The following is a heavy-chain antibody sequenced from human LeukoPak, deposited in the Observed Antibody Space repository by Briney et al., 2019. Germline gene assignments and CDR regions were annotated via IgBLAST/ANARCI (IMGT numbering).Heavy chain of an antibody. J-gene: IGHJ5*02. D-gene: IGHD2-2*01. Sequence: ASVKVSCKASGGTFSSYAISWVRQAPGQGLEWMGGIIPIFGTANYAQKFQGRVTITADESTSTAYMELSSLRSEDTVVYYCARVEGCSSTSCYGWFDPWGQGTLVTVSS. CDR2: IIPIFGTA. CDR3: ARVEGCSSTSCYGWFDP. CDR1: GGTFSSYA. V-gene: IGHV1-69*13.